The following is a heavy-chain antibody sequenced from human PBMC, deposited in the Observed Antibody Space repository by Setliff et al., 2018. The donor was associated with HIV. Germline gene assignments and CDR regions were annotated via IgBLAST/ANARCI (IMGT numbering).Heavy chain of an antibody. CDR1: GGSISSYY. CDR3: ARLLTLAGDNNAVYYYVPYAFDI. D-gene: IGHD3-10*02. J-gene: IGHJ3*02. V-gene: IGHV4-4*08. Sequence: KPSETLSLTCTVPGGSISSYYWSWIRQPQGKGLEWIGYIYTSGSTHNNPSLKSRVPISVDTSKNQFSLKLSSVTAADTAVYYCARLLTLAGDNNAVYYYVPYAFDIWGQGTMVTVSS. CDR2: IYTSGST.